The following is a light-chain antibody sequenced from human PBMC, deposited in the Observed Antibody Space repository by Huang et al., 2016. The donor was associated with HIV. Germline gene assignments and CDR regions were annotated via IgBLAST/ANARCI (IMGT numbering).Light chain of an antibody. CDR2: KAS. CDR3: QQYNSYPLT. CDR1: QSISYW. V-gene: IGKV1-5*03. J-gene: IGKJ5*01. Sequence: DIQMTQSPSTLSASVGDRVTITCRASQSISYWLAWYQQKPGKAPKLLIYKASNLESGVPSRFSGAGSGTEFTLTISSLQPDDFATYYCQQYNSYPLTFGQGTRLDMK.